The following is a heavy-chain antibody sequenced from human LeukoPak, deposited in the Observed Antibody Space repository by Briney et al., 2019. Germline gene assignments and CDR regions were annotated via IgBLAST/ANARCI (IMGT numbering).Heavy chain of an antibody. CDR3: ARDLWAWDIVVVVAAKCYYGMDV. V-gene: IGHV1-18*01. CDR2: ISAYNGNT. Sequence: ASVKVSCKASGYTFTSYGISWVRQAPGQGLEWMGLISAYNGNTNYAQKLQGRVTMTTDTSTSTAYMELRSLRSDDTAVYYCARDLWAWDIVVVVAAKCYYGMDVWGQGTTVTVSS. J-gene: IGHJ6*02. CDR1: GYTFTSYG. D-gene: IGHD2-15*01.